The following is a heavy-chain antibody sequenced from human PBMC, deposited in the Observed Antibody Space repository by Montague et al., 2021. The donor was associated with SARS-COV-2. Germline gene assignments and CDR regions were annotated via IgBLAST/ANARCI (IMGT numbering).Heavy chain of an antibody. CDR1: GVSITNYY. V-gene: IGHV4-59*12. Sequence: SETLSLTCSVSGVSITNYYWSWIRQLPGKELEWIGTVSNTGSTNKNPSLMSRVTISRDTSSAQVSLRLRSVTAADTDFYFCARVERGFWRDLVVFDVWGPGTLVTVSS. CDR3: ARVERGFWRDLVVFDV. D-gene: IGHD3-3*01. CDR2: VSNTGST. J-gene: IGHJ3*01.